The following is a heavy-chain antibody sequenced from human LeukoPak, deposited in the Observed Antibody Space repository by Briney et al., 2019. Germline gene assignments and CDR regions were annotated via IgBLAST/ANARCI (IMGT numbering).Heavy chain of an antibody. Sequence: SETLSLTCSVSGGSISSSSNYWGWIRQPPGKGLEWIGSIYYSGDTYYNPSLRSRVIISVDTSKNQFSLKLTSVTAADTAVYYCARSSAAEGPTHNWFGPWGRGTLVTVPS. J-gene: IGHJ5*02. D-gene: IGHD6-13*01. CDR1: GGSISSSSNY. CDR3: ARSSAAEGPTHNWFGP. V-gene: IGHV4-39*01. CDR2: IYYSGDT.